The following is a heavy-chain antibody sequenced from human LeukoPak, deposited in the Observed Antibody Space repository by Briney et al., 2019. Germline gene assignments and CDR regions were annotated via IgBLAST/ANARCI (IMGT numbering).Heavy chain of an antibody. CDR3: ATPTLGYCSGGSCRTSDY. CDR2: ISSSSTYI. D-gene: IGHD2-15*01. J-gene: IGHJ4*02. Sequence: PGGSLRLSCAASGFTFRSYSMNWVRQAPGKGLPLVSSISSSSTYIYYADSVKGRFTISRDNAKNSLYLQMSSLRADDTAVYYCATPTLGYCSGGSCRTSDYWGQGTLVTVSS. CDR1: GFTFRSYS. V-gene: IGHV3-21*01.